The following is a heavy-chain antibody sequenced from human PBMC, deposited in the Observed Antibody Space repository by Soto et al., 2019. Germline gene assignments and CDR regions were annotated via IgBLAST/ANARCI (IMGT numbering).Heavy chain of an antibody. D-gene: IGHD3-10*01. V-gene: IGHV4-4*02. Sequence: PSETLSPTCAVSGGSISSSNWWSWVRQPPGKGLEWIGEIYHSRSTNYNPPLKSRVTISVDKSKNQFSLKLSSVTAADTAVYYCARVVAVRGVIIDYWGQGTLVTVSS. CDR2: IYHSRST. J-gene: IGHJ4*02. CDR1: GGSISSSNW. CDR3: ARVVAVRGVIIDY.